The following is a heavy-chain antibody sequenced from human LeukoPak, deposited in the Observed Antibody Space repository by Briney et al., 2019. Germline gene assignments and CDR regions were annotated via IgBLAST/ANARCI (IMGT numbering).Heavy chain of an antibody. V-gene: IGHV1-24*01. CDR1: GYTLTELS. Sequence: ASVKVSCKVSGYTLTELSMHWVRQAPGKGLEWMGGFDPEDGETIYAQKFQGRVTMTEDTSTDTAYMELSSLRSEDTDVYYCATGDDSSGYFDYWGQGTLVTVSS. CDR2: FDPEDGET. J-gene: IGHJ4*02. CDR3: ATGDDSSGYFDY. D-gene: IGHD3-22*01.